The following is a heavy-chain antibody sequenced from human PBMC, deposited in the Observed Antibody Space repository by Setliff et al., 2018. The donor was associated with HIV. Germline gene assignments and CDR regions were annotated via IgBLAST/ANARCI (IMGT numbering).Heavy chain of an antibody. CDR2: IYYSGST. V-gene: IGHV4-31*03. J-gene: IGHJ6*03. D-gene: IGHD3-10*01. CDR3: ARDRKVRESGYMDV. Sequence: PSETLSLTCTVSGGPINSGAYYWSWIRQYPGKGLEWIGYIYYSGSTHYKPSLKSRVTISVGTSKNQFSLKLSSVTAADTAIYYCARDRKVRESGYMDVWGKGTTVTVSS. CDR1: GGPINSGAYY.